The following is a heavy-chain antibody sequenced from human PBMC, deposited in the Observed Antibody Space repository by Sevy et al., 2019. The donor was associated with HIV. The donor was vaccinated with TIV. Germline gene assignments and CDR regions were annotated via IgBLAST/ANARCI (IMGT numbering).Heavy chain of an antibody. Sequence: ASVKVSCKVSGYTLAKFSIHWVRQAPGKGLEWMTSFDPEDGDPEDGKTIYAQEFLGRVTMTEDTSTDTAYMELSSLRSDDTAVYYCSTTKGYYDSSGYPFDYWGQGTLVTVSS. CDR1: GYTLAKFS. J-gene: IGHJ4*02. D-gene: IGHD3-22*01. CDR2: FDPEDGDPEDGKT. V-gene: IGHV1-24*01. CDR3: STTKGYYDSSGYPFDY.